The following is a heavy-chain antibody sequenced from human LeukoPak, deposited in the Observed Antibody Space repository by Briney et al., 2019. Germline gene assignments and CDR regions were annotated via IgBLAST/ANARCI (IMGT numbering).Heavy chain of an antibody. V-gene: IGHV4-61*01. D-gene: IGHD2-15*01. J-gene: IGHJ4*02. CDR3: ARIHRYCSGGACYVLDN. CDR2: IYYSGST. Sequence: SETLSLTCTVSGGSVSSGSFYWSWIRQPPGKGLEWIGYIYYSGSTNYNPSLKSRVTISVDTSKNQFSLKLSSVTAADTAVYYCARIHRYCSGGACYVLDNWGQGTLVAVSS. CDR1: GGSVSSGSFY.